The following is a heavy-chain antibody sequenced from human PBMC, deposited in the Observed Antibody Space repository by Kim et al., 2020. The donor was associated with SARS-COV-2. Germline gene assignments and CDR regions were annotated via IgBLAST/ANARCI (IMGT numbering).Heavy chain of an antibody. Sequence: GGSLRLSCAASGFTFSSYAMSWVRQAPGKGLEWVSAISGSGGSTYYADSVKGRFTISRDNSKNTLYLQMNSLGAEDTAVYYCAKGHYDSSGYPGVYFDYWGQGTLVTVSS. CDR3: AKGHYDSSGYPGVYFDY. V-gene: IGHV3-23*01. CDR1: GFTFSSYA. CDR2: ISGSGGST. D-gene: IGHD3-22*01. J-gene: IGHJ4*02.